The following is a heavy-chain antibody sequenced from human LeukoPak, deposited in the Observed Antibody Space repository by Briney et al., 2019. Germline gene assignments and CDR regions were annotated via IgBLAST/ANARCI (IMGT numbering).Heavy chain of an antibody. CDR1: GYSFTDYY. CDR3: ARVPYYYYYYMDV. CDR2: INPNSGGT. Sequence: ASVKVSCKASGYSFTDYYIHWVRQAPGQGLEWMGWINPNSGGTNYAQKFQGRVTMTRDTSISTAYMELSRLRSDDTAVYYCARVPYYYYYYMDVWGKGTTVTVSS. J-gene: IGHJ6*03. V-gene: IGHV1-2*02.